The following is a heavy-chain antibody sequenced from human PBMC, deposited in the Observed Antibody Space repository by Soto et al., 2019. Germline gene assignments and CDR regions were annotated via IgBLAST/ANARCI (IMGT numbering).Heavy chain of an antibody. V-gene: IGHV1-69*01. Sequence: QVQGVQSGAEVKKPGSSVKVSCKASGGTFSDYAISWVRQAPGQGLEWMGGIIPLTETPVYAQTVQGRLTISADEVTRVAYMELSTLRSDDTAVYYCAIGTRSSWSCDFWGQGTLVTVSS. CDR3: AIGTRSSWSCDF. D-gene: IGHD6-13*01. CDR2: IIPLTETP. J-gene: IGHJ4*02. CDR1: GGTFSDYA.